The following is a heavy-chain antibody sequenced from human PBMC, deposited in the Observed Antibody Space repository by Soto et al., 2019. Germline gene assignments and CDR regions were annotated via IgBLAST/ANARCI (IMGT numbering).Heavy chain of an antibody. CDR3: ASAAHVLLWFGELFPNSSGYYYMDV. J-gene: IGHJ6*03. CDR2: ISSSSSYI. D-gene: IGHD3-10*01. V-gene: IGHV3-21*01. Sequence: WGSLRLSCAASGFTFSSYSMNWVRQAPGKGLEWVSSISSSSSYIYYADSVKGRFTISRDNAKNSLYLQMNSLRAEDTAVYYCASAAHVLLWFGELFPNSSGYYYMDVWGKGTTVTVSS. CDR1: GFTFSSYS.